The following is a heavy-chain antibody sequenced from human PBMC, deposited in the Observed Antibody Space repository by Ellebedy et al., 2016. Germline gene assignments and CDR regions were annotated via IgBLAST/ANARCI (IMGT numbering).Heavy chain of an antibody. CDR2: IYYSGST. J-gene: IGHJ4*02. CDR3: ASLYYYDSSGYSYYFDY. V-gene: IGHV4-59*01. D-gene: IGHD3-22*01. CDR1: GGSISSYY. Sequence: SETLSLTCTVSGGSISSYYWSWIRQPPGKGLEWIGYIYYSGSTNHNPYLKRQVTISIDTSKNQFSLKLNSLTAADTAVYYCASLYYYDSSGYSYYFDYWGQGTLVTVSS.